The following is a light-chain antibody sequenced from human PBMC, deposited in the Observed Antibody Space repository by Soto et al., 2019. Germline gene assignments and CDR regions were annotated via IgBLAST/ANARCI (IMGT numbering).Light chain of an antibody. CDR3: SSYTFSTTVL. CDR1: SSDVGGYNY. J-gene: IGLJ2*01. V-gene: IGLV2-8*01. CDR2: EVN. Sequence: QSALTQPPSASGSPGQSVAISCTGTSSDVGGYNYVSWYQQHPGKAPKLMIYEVNKRPSGVPDRFSGSKSGNTASLTVSGLQAEDEADYYCSSYTFSTTVLFGGGTKLTVL.